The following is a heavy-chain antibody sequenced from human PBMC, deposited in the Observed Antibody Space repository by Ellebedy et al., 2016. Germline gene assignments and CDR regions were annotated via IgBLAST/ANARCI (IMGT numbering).Heavy chain of an antibody. J-gene: IGHJ4*02. D-gene: IGHD4-17*01. CDR2: ISSSSSTI. CDR1: GFTFSSYS. Sequence: GESLKISXAASGFTFSSYSMNWVRQAPGKGLEWVSYISSSSSTIYYADSVKGRFTISRDNAKNSLYLQMNSLRAEDTAVYYCATSGDYGDHYFDTWGQGTLVTVSS. CDR3: ATSGDYGDHYFDT. V-gene: IGHV3-48*04.